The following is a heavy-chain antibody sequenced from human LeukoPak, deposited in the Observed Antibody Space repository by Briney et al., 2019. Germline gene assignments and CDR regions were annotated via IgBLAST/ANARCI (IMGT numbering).Heavy chain of an antibody. CDR1: GGSISSYY. Sequence: PSETLSLTCTVSGGSISSYYWSWIRQPAGKGLEWIGRVYTSGSTNYNPSLKSRGTMSVDTSKNQFSLKLSSVPAADTAVYYCARDMGLIYSSRGAFDIWGQGTMVTVSS. J-gene: IGHJ3*02. D-gene: IGHD6-13*01. CDR3: ARDMGLIYSSRGAFDI. V-gene: IGHV4-4*07. CDR2: VYTSGST.